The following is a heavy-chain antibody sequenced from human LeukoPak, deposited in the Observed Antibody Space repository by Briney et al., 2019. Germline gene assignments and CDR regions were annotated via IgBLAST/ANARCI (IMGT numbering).Heavy chain of an antibody. CDR3: ARGASGWVGEYYFDY. CDR1: GGSISSSSYY. D-gene: IGHD6-19*01. J-gene: IGHJ4*02. Sequence: PSETLSLTCTVSGGSISSSSYYWGWIRQPPGKGLEWIGSIYYSGSTYYNPSLKSRVTISVDTSKNQFSLKLSSVTAADTAVYYCARGASGWVGEYYFDYWGQGTLVTVSS. CDR2: IYYSGST. V-gene: IGHV4-39*07.